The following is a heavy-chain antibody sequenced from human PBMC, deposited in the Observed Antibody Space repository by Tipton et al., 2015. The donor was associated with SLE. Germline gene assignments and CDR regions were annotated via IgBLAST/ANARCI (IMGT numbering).Heavy chain of an antibody. Sequence: TLSLTCTVSDDSITTDYWTWIRQPPGKGLAYIGYVSYSGVTNSNPSLQSRVTMSIDASKKQVSLRLSSVTAADTAVYYCVSSPGVTLFRVVTYFDLWGQGILVTVSS. CDR2: VSYSGVT. D-gene: IGHD3-3*01. CDR3: VSSPGVTLFRVVTYFDL. V-gene: IGHV4-59*13. J-gene: IGHJ4*02. CDR1: DDSITTDY.